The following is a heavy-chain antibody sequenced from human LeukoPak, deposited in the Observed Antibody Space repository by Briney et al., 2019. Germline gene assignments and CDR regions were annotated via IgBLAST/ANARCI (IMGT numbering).Heavy chain of an antibody. J-gene: IGHJ6*02. CDR3: AREGCSGGSCYYGMDV. CDR1: GYSFTSYW. D-gene: IGHD2-15*01. V-gene: IGHV5-51*01. Sequence: GESLKISCKGSGYSFTSYWIGWVRQMPRKGLEWMGIIYPGDSDTRYSPSIQGQVTISADTSISTAYLQWSSLKASDTAMYYCAREGCSGGSCYYGMDVWGQGTTVTVSS. CDR2: IYPGDSDT.